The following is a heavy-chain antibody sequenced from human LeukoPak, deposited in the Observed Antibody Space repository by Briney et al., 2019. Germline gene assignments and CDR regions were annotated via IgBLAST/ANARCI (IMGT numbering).Heavy chain of an antibody. Sequence: GSLRLSCAASGFTFSSYAMNWVRQAPGKGLEWVSGITGSGGSRYYADSVKGRFTISRDNSKSTLYLQMNSLRAEDTAVYYCAKQYYDILTTSDYWGQGTLVTVSS. CDR3: AKQYYDILTTSDY. CDR2: ITGSGGSR. D-gene: IGHD3-9*01. V-gene: IGHV3-23*01. CDR1: GFTFSSYA. J-gene: IGHJ4*02.